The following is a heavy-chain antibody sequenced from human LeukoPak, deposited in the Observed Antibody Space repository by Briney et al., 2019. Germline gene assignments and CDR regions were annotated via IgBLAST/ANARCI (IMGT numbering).Heavy chain of an antibody. CDR2: ISSSGSTI. CDR1: GFTFSDYY. CDR3: ARVSSQQLK. Sequence: PGGSLRLSCAASGFTFSDYYMSWIRQAPGKGLEWISYISSSGSTIFQADSMKGRFTISRDNAKSSLYLQMNNLRVEDTAVYYCARVSSQQLKWGQGTLVTVSS. V-gene: IGHV3-11*01. J-gene: IGHJ4*02. D-gene: IGHD6-13*01.